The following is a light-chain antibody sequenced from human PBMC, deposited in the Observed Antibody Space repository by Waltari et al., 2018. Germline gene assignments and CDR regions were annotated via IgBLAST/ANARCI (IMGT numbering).Light chain of an antibody. CDR1: QSVSIY. CDR3: QQRSNWPRT. CDR2: DAS. J-gene: IGKJ1*01. Sequence: EIVLTQSPGTLFLSPGERATLSCRASQSVSIYLAWYQQKPGQAPRLLIYDASNMATGIPTRFSGSGSGTDFTLTISSLEPEDFAVYYCQQRSNWPRTFGQGTRVEIK. V-gene: IGKV3-11*01.